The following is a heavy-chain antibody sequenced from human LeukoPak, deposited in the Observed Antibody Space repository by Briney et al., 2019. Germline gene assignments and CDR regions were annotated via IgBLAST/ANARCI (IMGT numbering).Heavy chain of an antibody. V-gene: IGHV3-74*01. J-gene: IGHJ4*02. CDR2: INSDGRTT. CDR1: GFTFSTYW. D-gene: IGHD5-12*01. Sequence: GGSLRLSCAASGFTFSTYWMYWVRQAPGKGLVWVSRINSDGRTTNYADSVKGRSTISRDNAKNTLYLQMNSLRAEDTAVYYCARDLQGGYSGYVLGYWGQGALVTVSS. CDR3: ARDLQGGYSGYVLGY.